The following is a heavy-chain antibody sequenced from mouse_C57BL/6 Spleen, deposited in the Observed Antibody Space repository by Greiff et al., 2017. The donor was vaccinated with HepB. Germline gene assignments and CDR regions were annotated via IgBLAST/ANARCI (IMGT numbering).Heavy chain of an antibody. CDR3: ARPIYYYGRSYGY. CDR2: IYPGSGST. J-gene: IGHJ2*01. V-gene: IGHV1-55*01. CDR1: GYTFTSYW. D-gene: IGHD1-1*01. Sequence: QVQLQQPGAELVKPGASVKMSCKASGYTFTSYWITWVKQRPGQGLEWIGDIYPGSGSTNYNEKFKSKATLTVDTSSSTAYMQLSSLTSEDSAVYYCARPIYYYGRSYGYWGQGTTLTVSS.